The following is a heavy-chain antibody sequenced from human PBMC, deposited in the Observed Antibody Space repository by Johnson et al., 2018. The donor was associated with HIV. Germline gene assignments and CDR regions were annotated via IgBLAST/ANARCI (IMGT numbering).Heavy chain of an antibody. J-gene: IGHJ3*02. CDR2: IKRDGSEK. V-gene: IGHV3-7*01. CDR1: GFTFSSYW. Sequence: VQLVESGGGLVQPGGSLRLSCAASGFTFSSYWMSWVRQAPGKGLEWVANIKRDGSEKYYVDSVKGRLTISRDNAKNPRYLQLNSLRAEDTAVYYCAREGLQDPAGEAFEIWGQGTMVTVSS. D-gene: IGHD3-10*01. CDR3: AREGLQDPAGEAFEI.